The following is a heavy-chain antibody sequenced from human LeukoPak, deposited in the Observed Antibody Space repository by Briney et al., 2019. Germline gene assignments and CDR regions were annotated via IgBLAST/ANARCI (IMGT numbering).Heavy chain of an antibody. J-gene: IGHJ4*02. D-gene: IGHD2-2*01. CDR3: ARDRYCCSTNCYRDFDY. Sequence: GGSLRLSCAASGFTFSSYEMNWVRQAPGKGLEWVSYISSSGSTIYYADSVKGRFTISRDNAKNSLYLQMNSLRAEDTAVYYCARDRYCCSTNCYRDFDYWGQGTLVTVSS. CDR2: ISSSGSTI. V-gene: IGHV3-48*03. CDR1: GFTFSSYE.